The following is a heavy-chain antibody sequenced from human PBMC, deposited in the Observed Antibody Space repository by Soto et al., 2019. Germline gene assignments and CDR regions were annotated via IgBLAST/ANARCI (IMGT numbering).Heavy chain of an antibody. J-gene: IGHJ6*03. CDR1: GFTFSSYG. CDR3: AKSGGYCSGGSCPNYYYYYMDV. D-gene: IGHD2-15*01. CDR2: ISYDGSNK. V-gene: IGHV3-30*18. Sequence: GGSLRLSCAASGFTFSSYGMHWVRQAPGKGLEWVAVISYDGSNKYYADSVKGRLTISRDNSKNTLYLQMNSLRAEDTAVYYCAKSGGYCSGGSCPNYYYYYMDVWGKGTTVTVSS.